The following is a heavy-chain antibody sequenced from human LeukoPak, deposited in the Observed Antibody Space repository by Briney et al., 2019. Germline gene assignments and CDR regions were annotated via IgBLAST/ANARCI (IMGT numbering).Heavy chain of an antibody. D-gene: IGHD6-19*01. CDR3: ARDLPLYSSGWLIAFDI. CDR1: GGSISSGGYY. V-gene: IGHV4-30-2*01. Sequence: SETLSLTCAVSGGSISSGGYYWSWIRQPPGKGLEWIGYIYHSGSTYYNPSLKSRVTISVDRSKNQFSLKLSSVTAADTAVYYCARDLPLYSSGWLIAFDIWGQGTMVTVSS. J-gene: IGHJ3*02. CDR2: IYHSGST.